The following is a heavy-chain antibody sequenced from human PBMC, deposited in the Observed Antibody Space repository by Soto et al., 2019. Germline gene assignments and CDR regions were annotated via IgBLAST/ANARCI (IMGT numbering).Heavy chain of an antibody. CDR3: AREGNLGRWIQPLDS. Sequence: PSETLSLTCTVSGGSISSSSHYWSWIRQPPGKGLEWIGNIHYNGNTKYSPSLKSRVTMSVDTSKNHFSLKLISVTTADTAVYFCAREGNLGRWIQPLDSWGQGTLVTVSS. CDR1: GGSISSSSHY. J-gene: IGHJ4*02. V-gene: IGHV4-61*03. CDR2: IHYNGNT. D-gene: IGHD2-2*03.